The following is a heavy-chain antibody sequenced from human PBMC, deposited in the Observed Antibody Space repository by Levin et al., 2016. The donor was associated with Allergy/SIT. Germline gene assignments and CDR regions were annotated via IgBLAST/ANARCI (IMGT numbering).Heavy chain of an antibody. V-gene: IGHV1-2*04. Sequence: WVRQAPGQGLEWMGWINPNSGGTNYAQKFQGWVTMTRDTSISTAYMELSRLRSDDTAVYYCARESAILTGSSQAFDIWGQGTMVTVSS. D-gene: IGHD3-9*01. CDR2: INPNSGGT. J-gene: IGHJ3*02. CDR3: ARESAILTGSSQAFDI.